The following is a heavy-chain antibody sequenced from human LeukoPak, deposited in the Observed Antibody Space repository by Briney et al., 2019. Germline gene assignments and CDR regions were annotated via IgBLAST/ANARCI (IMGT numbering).Heavy chain of an antibody. D-gene: IGHD5-24*01. CDR3: ARVRRDGYNSPDY. V-gene: IGHV4-59*01. Sequence: SETLSLTCIVSGGSISSYFWSWIRQPPGKGLEWIGYISNSGSTNYNPSLKSRVTISADTSKNQFSLKLSSVTAADTAVYYCARVRRDGYNSPDYWGQGTLVTVSS. J-gene: IGHJ4*02. CDR1: GGSISSYF. CDR2: ISNSGST.